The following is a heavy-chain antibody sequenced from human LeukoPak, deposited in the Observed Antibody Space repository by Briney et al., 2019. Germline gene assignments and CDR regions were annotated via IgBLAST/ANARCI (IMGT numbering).Heavy chain of an antibody. CDR1: GASIRGSGWH. Sequence: SETLSLTCTVSGASIRGSGWHWSWLRQPPGKGLEWIGYIYHSGGTYSSPPLRSRVSISVDTSKNQFSLKLSSVTAADTAVYYCATMTYYFPIGYGMDVWGQGTTVTVSS. CDR2: IYHSGGT. J-gene: IGHJ6*02. V-gene: IGHV4-30-2*01. CDR3: ATMTYYFPIGYGMDV. D-gene: IGHD3-10*02.